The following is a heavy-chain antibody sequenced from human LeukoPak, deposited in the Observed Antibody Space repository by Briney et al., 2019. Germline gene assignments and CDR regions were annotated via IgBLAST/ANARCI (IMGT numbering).Heavy chain of an antibody. CDR1: GFTFSSYS. CDR3: ARVGIVGATSLDY. Sequence: GGSLRLSCAASGFTFSSYSMNWVRQAPGKGLEWVSSISSSSSYIYYADSVKGRFTISRDNAKNSLYLQMNSLRAEDTAVYYCARVGIVGATSLDYWGQGTLVTVSS. CDR2: ISSSSSYI. D-gene: IGHD1-26*01. V-gene: IGHV3-21*01. J-gene: IGHJ4*02.